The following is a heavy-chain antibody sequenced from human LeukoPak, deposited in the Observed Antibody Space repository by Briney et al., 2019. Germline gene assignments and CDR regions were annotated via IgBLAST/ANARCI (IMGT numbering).Heavy chain of an antibody. J-gene: IGHJ4*02. CDR2: INPNSGGT. CDR1: GYTFTGHY. Sequence: ASVKVSCKASGYTFTGHYMHWVRQAPGQGLEWMGWINPNSGGTNYAQKFQGRVTMTRDTSISTAYMELSRLRSDDTAVYYCARVRYSSGWYAHFDYWGQGTLVTVSS. V-gene: IGHV1-2*02. D-gene: IGHD6-19*01. CDR3: ARVRYSSGWYAHFDY.